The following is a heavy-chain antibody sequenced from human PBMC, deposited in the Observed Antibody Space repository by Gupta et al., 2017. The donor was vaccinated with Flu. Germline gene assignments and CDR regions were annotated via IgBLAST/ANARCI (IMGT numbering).Heavy chain of an antibody. CDR2: IYYSGST. J-gene: IGHJ4*02. Sequence: QVQLQESGPGLVKPSQTLSLTCTVSGGSISSGGYYWSWIRQHPGKGLEWIGYIYYSGSTYYNPSLKSRVTISVDTSKNQFSLKLSSVTAADTAVYYCARDSGRLDAYCGGDCYLIDYWGQGTLVTASS. CDR3: ARDSGRLDAYCGGDCYLIDY. CDR1: GGSISSGGYY. D-gene: IGHD2-21*02. V-gene: IGHV4-31*03.